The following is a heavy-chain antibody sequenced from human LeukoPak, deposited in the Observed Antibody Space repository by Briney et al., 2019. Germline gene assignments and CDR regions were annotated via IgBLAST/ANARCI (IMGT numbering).Heavy chain of an antibody. CDR1: GFTFSTNA. Sequence: PGGSLRLSCAASGFTFSTNAMSWVRQAPGKGLQWVSTLSRSGNTQYADSVKGRFTISRDNSKNTLYLQMNSLRAEDTAVYYCAKHRGGTYMYYFDYWGQGTLVTVSS. V-gene: IGHV3-23*05. CDR3: AKHRGGTYMYYFDY. J-gene: IGHJ4*02. D-gene: IGHD1-26*01. CDR2: LSRSGNT.